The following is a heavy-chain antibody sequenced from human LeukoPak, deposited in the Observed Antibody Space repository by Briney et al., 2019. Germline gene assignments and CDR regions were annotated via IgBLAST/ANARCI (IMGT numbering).Heavy chain of an antibody. J-gene: IGHJ5*02. Sequence: PGGSLRLSCAASGFAFSSSGMHWVRQAPGKGLEWVAVIWYDGSNKYYADSVKGRFTISRDNSKNTLYLQMNSLRAEDTAVYYCARESIAAAGARWFDPWGQGTLVTVSS. CDR2: IWYDGSNK. CDR3: ARESIAAAGARWFDP. V-gene: IGHV3-33*08. D-gene: IGHD6-13*01. CDR1: GFAFSSSG.